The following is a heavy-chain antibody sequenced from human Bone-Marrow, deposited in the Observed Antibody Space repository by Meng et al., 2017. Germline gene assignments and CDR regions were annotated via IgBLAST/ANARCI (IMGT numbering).Heavy chain of an antibody. CDR2: INPNNGDT. D-gene: IGHD3-16*01. CDR1: GYTFTGYY. J-gene: IGHJ4*02. V-gene: IGHV1-2*02. Sequence: ASVKVSCKASGYTFTGYYMHWVRQAPGQGLEWMGWINPNNGDTNYAEKFQGRVTMTRDTSITTASMELSRLRSDDTAVYYCARVPWPDMMGYSWPSFDYWSQGTLVTVSS. CDR3: ARVPWPDMMGYSWPSFDY.